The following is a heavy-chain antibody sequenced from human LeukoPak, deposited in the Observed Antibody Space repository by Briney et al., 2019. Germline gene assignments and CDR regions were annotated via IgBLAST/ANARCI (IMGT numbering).Heavy chain of an antibody. D-gene: IGHD1-1*01. V-gene: IGHV3-48*03. Sequence: SVKGRFTISRDNAKNSLYLQMNSLKPEDTGVYYCARDPGGATTLYYGLDVWGQGTTVIVSS. J-gene: IGHJ6*02. CDR3: ARDPGGATTLYYGLDV.